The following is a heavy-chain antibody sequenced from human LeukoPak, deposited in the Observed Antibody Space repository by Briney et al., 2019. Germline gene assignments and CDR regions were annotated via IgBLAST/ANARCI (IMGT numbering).Heavy chain of an antibody. CDR3: ARANYGSGSYYFDY. V-gene: IGHV1-2*02. J-gene: IGHJ4*02. Sequence: XXXGQXXXXVGWINPNSGGTNYAQKFQGRVTITRDTSISTAYMELSRLRSDDTAVYYCARANYGSGSYYFDYGGQGTLVTVSA. CDR2: INPNSGGT. D-gene: IGHD3-10*01.